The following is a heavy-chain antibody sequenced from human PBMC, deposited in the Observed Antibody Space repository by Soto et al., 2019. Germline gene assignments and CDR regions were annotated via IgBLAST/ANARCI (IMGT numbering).Heavy chain of an antibody. CDR1: GGTFSSYT. Sequence: QVQLVQSGAEVKKPGSSVKVSCKASGGTFSSYTISWVRQAPGQGLEWMGRIIPILGIANYAQKFQGRVTITADKSTSTAYMELSSLRSEETAVYYCASGYCSSTSCLSYYYYYMDVWGKGTTVTVSS. CDR2: IIPILGIA. CDR3: ASGYCSSTSCLSYYYYYMDV. D-gene: IGHD2-2*01. V-gene: IGHV1-69*02. J-gene: IGHJ6*03.